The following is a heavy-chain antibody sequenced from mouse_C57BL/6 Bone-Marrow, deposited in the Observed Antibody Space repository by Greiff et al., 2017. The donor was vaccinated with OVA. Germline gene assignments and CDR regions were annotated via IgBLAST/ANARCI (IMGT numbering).Heavy chain of an antibody. V-gene: IGHV1-81*01. CDR2: IYPRSGNT. Sequence: QVQLKQSGAELARPGASVKLSCKASGYTFTSYGISWVKQRTGQGLEWIGEIYPRSGNTYYNEKFKGKATLTADKSSSTAYMELRSLTSQDSAVYFCARGDYYDEGNWYFDVWGTGTTVTVSS. J-gene: IGHJ1*03. CDR1: GYTFTSYG. D-gene: IGHD1-1*01. CDR3: ARGDYYDEGNWYFDV.